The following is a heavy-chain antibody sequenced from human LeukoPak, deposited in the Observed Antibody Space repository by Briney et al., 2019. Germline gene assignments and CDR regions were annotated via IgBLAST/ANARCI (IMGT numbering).Heavy chain of an antibody. J-gene: IGHJ4*02. CDR2: ISAYNGNT. CDR1: GYTFTSYG. D-gene: IGHD2-15*01. V-gene: IGHV1-18*01. CDR3: ARVIMDCSVCDF. Sequence: ASVKVSCKASGYTFTSYGISWVRQAPGQGPEWMGWISAYNGNTNYEQKLQGRVTMTTDTSTSTAYIELRSLRSDDSAVYYCARVIMDCSVCDFWGQGTLVTVSS.